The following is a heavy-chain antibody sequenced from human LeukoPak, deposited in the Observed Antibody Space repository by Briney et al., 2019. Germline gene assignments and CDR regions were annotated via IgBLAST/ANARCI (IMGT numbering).Heavy chain of an antibody. D-gene: IGHD1-26*01. V-gene: IGHV3-30*02. CDR3: AKGSGSYDY. CDR1: GFTFSSYG. J-gene: IGHJ4*02. CDR2: IQYDGSNK. Sequence: GGSLRLSCAASGFTFSSYGVHWVRQAPGKGLEWVTFIQYDGSNKQYADSVKGRFTVSRDNSKNTLYLQMNSLRAEDTAVYYCAKGSGSYDYWGQGTLVTVSS.